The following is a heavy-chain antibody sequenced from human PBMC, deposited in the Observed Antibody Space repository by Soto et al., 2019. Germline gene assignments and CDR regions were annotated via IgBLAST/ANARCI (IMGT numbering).Heavy chain of an antibody. V-gene: IGHV3-23*01. D-gene: IGHD6-19*01. CDR2: ISGGGATT. CDR3: ARAACALAVAGYYFDY. Sequence: EVQLLESGGGLVQPGGSLRLSCAASAFTFSTYAMNWVRQAPGKGLEWVSAISGGGATTYYADSVKGRFTISRDNSKNTRYLQMNSLRAEDTAVYYCARAACALAVAGYYFDYWGQGALVTVSS. J-gene: IGHJ4*02. CDR1: AFTFSTYA.